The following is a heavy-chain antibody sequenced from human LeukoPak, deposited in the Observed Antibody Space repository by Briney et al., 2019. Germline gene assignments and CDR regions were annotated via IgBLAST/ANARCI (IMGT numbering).Heavy chain of an antibody. Sequence: PGGSLRLSCAASGFTLSTYWMHWVRQAAGKGLVWVSRINSDGRSTSYADSVKGRFTISRDNAKNTLYLQMNSLRAEDTAVYYCARDYYYDSGGYTKGQRWTFDTWGQGTMVTVSS. CDR1: GFTLSTYW. J-gene: IGHJ3*02. D-gene: IGHD3-22*01. CDR2: INSDGRST. CDR3: ARDYYYDSGGYTKGQRWTFDT. V-gene: IGHV3-74*01.